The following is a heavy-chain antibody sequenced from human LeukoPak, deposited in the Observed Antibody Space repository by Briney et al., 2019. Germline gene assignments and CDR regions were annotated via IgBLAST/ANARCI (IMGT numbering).Heavy chain of an antibody. CDR3: ARHSGSGWQALWY. J-gene: IGHJ4*02. CDR1: GYTFSNYG. CDR2: TSYNGNT. Sequence: ASVKVSCKASGYTFSNYGISWVRQAPGLGLEWMGWTSYNGNTNYAQKFQDRVTMTTDTSTTTAYMELRSLESDDTAVYYCARHSGSGWQALWYWGQGKLVTVSS. V-gene: IGHV1-18*04. D-gene: IGHD6-19*01.